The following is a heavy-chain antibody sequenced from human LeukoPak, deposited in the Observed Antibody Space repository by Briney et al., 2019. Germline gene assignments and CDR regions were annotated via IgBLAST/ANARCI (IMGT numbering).Heavy chain of an antibody. Sequence: GGSLRLSCAASGFTFSNYGMHWVRQAAGKGLEWVAVIWYDGSNEHYTDSVKGRFTISRDNSKNTLYLQMNSLRAEDTAVYYCARSFPTRGYSPWGQGTLVTVSS. CDR2: IWYDGSNE. J-gene: IGHJ5*02. CDR1: GFTFSNYG. V-gene: IGHV3-33*01. CDR3: ARSFPTRGYSP. D-gene: IGHD5-18*01.